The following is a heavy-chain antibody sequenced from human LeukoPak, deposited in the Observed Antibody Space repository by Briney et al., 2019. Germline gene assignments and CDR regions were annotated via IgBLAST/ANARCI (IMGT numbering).Heavy chain of an antibody. Sequence: SGTLSLTCTVSGGSISSYYWSWIRQPPGKGLEWIGYIYYSGSTNYNPSLKSRVNISVDTSKNQFSLKLSSVTAADTAVYYCARANHRGTKFPFDYWGQGTLVTVSS. CDR3: ARANHRGTKFPFDY. CDR1: GGSISSYY. CDR2: IYYSGST. J-gene: IGHJ4*02. V-gene: IGHV4-59*01. D-gene: IGHD1-26*01.